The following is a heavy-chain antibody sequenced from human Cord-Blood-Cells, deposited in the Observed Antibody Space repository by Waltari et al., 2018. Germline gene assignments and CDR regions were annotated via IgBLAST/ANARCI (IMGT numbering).Heavy chain of an antibody. CDR3: ARDHGGFDY. D-gene: IGHD3-16*01. V-gene: IGHV3-74*01. J-gene: IGHJ4*02. CDR2: SNSDGSST. CDR1: GFTFSSYW. Sequence: EVQLVEFGGGLVQPGGSLRLPCAASGFTFSSYWMHWVRQDPGKGVVGVSRSNSDGSSTGYADSVKGRFTISRDNAKNTLYLQMNSLRAEDTAVYYCARDHGGFDYWSQGTLVTVSS.